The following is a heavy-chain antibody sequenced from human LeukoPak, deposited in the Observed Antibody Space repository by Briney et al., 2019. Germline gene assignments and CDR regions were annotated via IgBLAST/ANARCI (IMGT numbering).Heavy chain of an antibody. V-gene: IGHV3-30*03. CDR1: GFTFSSYG. J-gene: IGHJ4*02. CDR2: ISYDGSNK. D-gene: IGHD3-9*01. Sequence: QPGGSLRLSCAASGFTFSSYGMHWVRQAPGKGLEWVAVISYDGSNKYYADSVKGRFTISRDNSKNTLYLQMNSLRAEDTAVYYCARGGTGYYKGLTTDWGQGTLVTVSS. CDR3: ARGGTGYYKGLTTD.